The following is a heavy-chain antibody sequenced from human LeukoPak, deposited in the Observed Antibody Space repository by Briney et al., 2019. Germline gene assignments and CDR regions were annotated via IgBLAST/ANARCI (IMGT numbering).Heavy chain of an antibody. D-gene: IGHD1-26*01. CDR1: GYTLTELS. CDR3: ATDREIVGAGMVGAKSVAFDI. J-gene: IGHJ3*02. Sequence: ASVKVSCKVSGYTLTELSMHWARQAPGKGLEWMGGFDPEDGETIYAQKFQGRVTMTEDTSTDTAYMELSSLRSEDTAVYYCATDREIVGAGMVGAKSVAFDIWGQGTMVTVSS. V-gene: IGHV1-24*01. CDR2: FDPEDGET.